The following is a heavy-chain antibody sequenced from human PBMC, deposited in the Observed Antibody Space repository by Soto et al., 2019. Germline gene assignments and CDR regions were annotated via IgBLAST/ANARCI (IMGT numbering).Heavy chain of an antibody. CDR1: GFTFSDYY. CDR2: ISSSGSTI. J-gene: IGHJ6*02. CDR3: AKRRSSWYSDYYYGMDV. Sequence: PVGSLRLSCAASGFTFSDYYMSWIRQAPGKGLEWVSYISSSGSTIYYADSVKGRFTISRDNSKNTLYLQMNSLRAEDTAVYYCAKRRSSWYSDYYYGMDVWGQGTTVTVSS. V-gene: IGHV3-11*01. D-gene: IGHD6-13*01.